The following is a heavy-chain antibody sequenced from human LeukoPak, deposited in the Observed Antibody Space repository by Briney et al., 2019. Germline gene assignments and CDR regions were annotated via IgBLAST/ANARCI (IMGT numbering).Heavy chain of an antibody. Sequence: SETLSLTCSVSGGSISNYFWTWIRQPPGKGLEWIGYIYSSGSTYYNPSLKSRVTISVDTSKNRFSLKLSTVTAADTAVYYCARAPSGTATGIYWYFDLWGRGTLVTVSS. CDR3: ARAPSGTATGIYWYFDL. D-gene: IGHD2-21*02. CDR1: GGSISNYF. V-gene: IGHV4-59*08. J-gene: IGHJ2*01. CDR2: IYSSGST.